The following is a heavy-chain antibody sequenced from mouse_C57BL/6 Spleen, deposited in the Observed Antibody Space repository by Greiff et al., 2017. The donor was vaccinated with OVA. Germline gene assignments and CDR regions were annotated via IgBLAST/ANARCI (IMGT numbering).Heavy chain of an antibody. CDR2: IDPETGGT. V-gene: IGHV1-15*01. Sequence: QVQLKQSGAELVRPGASVTLSCKASGYTFTDYEMHWVKQTPVHGLEWIGAIDPETGGTAYNQKFKGKAILTADKSSSTAYMELRSLTSEDSAVYYCTAIYYYGSSPFAYWGQGTLVTVSA. D-gene: IGHD1-1*01. J-gene: IGHJ3*01. CDR3: TAIYYYGSSPFAY. CDR1: GYTFTDYE.